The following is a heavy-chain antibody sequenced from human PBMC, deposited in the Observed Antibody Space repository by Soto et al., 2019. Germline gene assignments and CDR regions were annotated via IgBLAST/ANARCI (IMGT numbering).Heavy chain of an antibody. V-gene: IGHV3-30-3*01. D-gene: IGHD1-26*01. CDR2: ISYDGSNK. J-gene: IGHJ3*02. Sequence: QVHLVEAGGGVVQPGRSLRLSCAASGFTFSSYAMHWVRQAPGKGLEWVAVISYDGSNKYYADSVKGRFTISRDNSKNPLDLQMNSLRAEDTAVSFCAREAVTYSGSYYTAFNIWGQGTMVTVSS. CDR1: GFTFSSYA. CDR3: AREAVTYSGSYYTAFNI.